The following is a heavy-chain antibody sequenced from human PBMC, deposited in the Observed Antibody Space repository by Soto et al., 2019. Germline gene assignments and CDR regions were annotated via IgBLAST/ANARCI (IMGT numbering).Heavy chain of an antibody. D-gene: IGHD6-19*01. Sequence: TLSLTCTVSGGSISGHYWTWIRQPPGKGLEWIGYIFYSGSTNYNPSLKSRVTISVDTSKNQFSLKLSSVTAADTAVYYCARVGSSGWSPDYWGPGTLVTVSS. CDR2: IFYSGST. J-gene: IGHJ4*02. CDR1: GGSISGHY. CDR3: ARVGSSGWSPDY. V-gene: IGHV4-59*11.